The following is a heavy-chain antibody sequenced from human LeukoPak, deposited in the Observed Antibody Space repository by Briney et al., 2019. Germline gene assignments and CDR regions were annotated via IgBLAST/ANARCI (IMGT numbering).Heavy chain of an antibody. J-gene: IGHJ4*02. Sequence: ASVKVSCKASGYTFTRYGMSWVRQAPGQGLEWMGWISGSNGNTNYAQKLQGRVTMTTDTSTSTAYMELRSLRSDDTAVYYCARGIAVAGLGDFDYWGQGTLVTVSS. V-gene: IGHV1-18*01. CDR3: ARGIAVAGLGDFDY. D-gene: IGHD6-19*01. CDR2: ISGSNGNT. CDR1: GYTFTRYG.